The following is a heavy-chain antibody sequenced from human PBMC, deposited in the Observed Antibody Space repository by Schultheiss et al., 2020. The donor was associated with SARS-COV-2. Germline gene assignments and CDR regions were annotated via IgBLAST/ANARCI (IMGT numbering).Heavy chain of an antibody. J-gene: IGHJ5*02. CDR2: INTDGSST. CDR1: GFTFSSYG. Sequence: GGSLRLSCAASGFTFSSYGMHWVRQAPGKGLVWVSRINTDGSSTNYADPVKGRFSISRDNAKNTLYLQMNSLRAEDTAVYYCAKDRTKRASNWFDPWGQGTLVTVSS. CDR3: AKDRTKRASNWFDP. V-gene: IGHV3-74*01.